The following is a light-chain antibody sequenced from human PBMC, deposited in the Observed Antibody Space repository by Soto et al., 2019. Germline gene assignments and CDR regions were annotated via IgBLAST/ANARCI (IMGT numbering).Light chain of an antibody. V-gene: IGKV3-11*01. CDR1: QTVGGH. CDR2: ETS. Sequence: EVVLTQSPATLSLSPGERATLSCRASQTVGGHFAWYQQKPGQAPRLLISETSNRATGIPGRFSGSGSGTDVTLTISSLEPEDFAVYYCQHYGNTPPSVTFGPGTKVDIK. J-gene: IGKJ3*01. CDR3: QHYGNTPPSVT.